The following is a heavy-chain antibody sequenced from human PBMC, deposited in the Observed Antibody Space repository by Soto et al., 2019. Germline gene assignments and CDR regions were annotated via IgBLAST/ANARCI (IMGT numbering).Heavy chain of an antibody. CDR2: ISGSGGST. CDR1: GFTFSSYA. V-gene: IGHV3-23*01. Sequence: GGSLRLSCAASGFTFSSYAMSWVRQAPGKGLEWVSAISGSGGSTYYADSVKGRFTISRDNSKNTLYLQMNSLRAEDTAVYYCAKDPVPPMAAPGAPQQQLGGDWGQGTLVTVSS. D-gene: IGHD6-13*01. CDR3: AKDPVPPMAAPGAPQQQLGGD. J-gene: IGHJ4*02.